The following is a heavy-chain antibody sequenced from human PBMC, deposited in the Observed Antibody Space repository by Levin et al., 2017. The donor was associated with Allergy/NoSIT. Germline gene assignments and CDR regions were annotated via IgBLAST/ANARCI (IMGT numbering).Heavy chain of an antibody. J-gene: IGHJ4*02. CDR1: GFTVSNNY. CDR3: ARVPPADY. V-gene: IGHV3-66*01. Sequence: GESLKISCAASGFTVSNNYMTWVRQAPGKGLEWVSIIYYDDTTNYADSVKDRFIISRDTSKDTVYLQMNTLSAEDTAVYYCARVPPADYWGQGILVTVSS. CDR2: IYYDDTT.